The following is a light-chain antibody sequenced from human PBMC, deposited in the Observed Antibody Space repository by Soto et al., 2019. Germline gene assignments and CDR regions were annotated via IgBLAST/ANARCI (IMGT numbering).Light chain of an antibody. CDR3: QQYGSSPWT. Sequence: EIVLTQSPGTLSLSPGESATLSCRASQTVRNNYLAWYQQKPGQAPRLLIYGASSRATGIPDRFSGSGSGTDFTLTISKLEPEDFAVYYCQQYGSSPWTFGQGTKV. V-gene: IGKV3-20*01. CDR1: QTVRNNY. J-gene: IGKJ1*01. CDR2: GAS.